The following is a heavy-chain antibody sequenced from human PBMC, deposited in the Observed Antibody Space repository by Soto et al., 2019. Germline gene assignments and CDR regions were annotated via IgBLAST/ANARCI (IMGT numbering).Heavy chain of an antibody. J-gene: IGHJ4*02. CDR1: GFTFSSYG. CDR3: AGREDY. D-gene: IGHD1-26*01. Sequence: QVQLVESGGGVVQPGRSLRLSCAASGFTFSSYGMHWVRQAPGKGLEWVAVISYDGSNKYYADSVKGRFTISRDNSKNTLYLQMNSRRAEDTDVYYCAGREDYWGQGTLVTVSS. V-gene: IGHV3-30*03. CDR2: ISYDGSNK.